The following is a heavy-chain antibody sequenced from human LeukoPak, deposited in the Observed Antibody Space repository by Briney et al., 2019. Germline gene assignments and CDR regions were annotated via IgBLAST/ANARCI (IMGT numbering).Heavy chain of an antibody. Sequence: GGSLRLSCAASGFTFSSYAMHWVRQAPGKGLGWVAVISYDGSNKYYADSVKGRFTISRDNSKNTLYLQMNSLRAEDTAVYYCARDGDPRVWELLVCWGQGTLVTVSS. J-gene: IGHJ4*02. CDR2: ISYDGSNK. V-gene: IGHV3-30-3*01. D-gene: IGHD1-26*01. CDR1: GFTFSSYA. CDR3: ARDGDPRVWELLVC.